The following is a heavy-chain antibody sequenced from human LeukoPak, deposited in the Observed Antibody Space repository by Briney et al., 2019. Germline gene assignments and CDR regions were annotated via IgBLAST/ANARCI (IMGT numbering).Heavy chain of an antibody. V-gene: IGHV1-8*01. CDR1: GYPFTTYE. CDR2: VHPNSGNT. D-gene: IGHD1-14*01. J-gene: IGHJ5*02. CDR3: ARGPRNDP. Sequence: GASVKVSCKTSGYPFTTYEINRVRQAAGQGLEWMGWVHPNSGNTAYAQKFQGRVTMTRDTSISTAYMELSSLRSDDTAVYFCARGPRNDPWGQGTLVTVSS.